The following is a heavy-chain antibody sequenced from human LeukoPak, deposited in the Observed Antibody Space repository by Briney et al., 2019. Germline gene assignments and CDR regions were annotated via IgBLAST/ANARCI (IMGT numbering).Heavy chain of an antibody. CDR1: GYTFTGYY. CDR2: INPNSGGT. J-gene: IGHJ4*02. CDR3: AREGSSSTGAMNFDY. D-gene: IGHD6-13*01. Sequence: GASVNVSCKASGYTFTGYYMHGVRQAPGQGLEWMGRINPNSGGTNYAQKFQGRVTMTRDTSISTAYMELSRLRSDDTAVYYCAREGSSSTGAMNFDYWGQGTLVTVSS. V-gene: IGHV1-2*06.